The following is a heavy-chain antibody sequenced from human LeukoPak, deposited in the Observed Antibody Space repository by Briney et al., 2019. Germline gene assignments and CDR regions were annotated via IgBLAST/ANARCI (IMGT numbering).Heavy chain of an antibody. Sequence: PSETLSLTCTVSGGSISSYYWSWIQQPPGKGLEWIGYIYYSGSTNYNPSLKSRVTISVDTSRNQFSLKLSSLTAADTAVYYCARYYYESSGYYVLDYWGQGTLVTVSS. CDR3: ARYYYESSGYYVLDY. V-gene: IGHV4-59*01. CDR1: GGSISSYY. J-gene: IGHJ4*02. CDR2: IYYSGST. D-gene: IGHD3-22*01.